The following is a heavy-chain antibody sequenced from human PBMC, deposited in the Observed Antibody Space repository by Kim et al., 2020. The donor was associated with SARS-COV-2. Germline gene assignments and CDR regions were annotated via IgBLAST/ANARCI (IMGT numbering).Heavy chain of an antibody. Sequence: STYYSPSLKSRVTISVDTSKNQFSLKLSSVTAADTAVYYCARVRLLPFDYWGQGTLVTVSS. D-gene: IGHD2-21*02. J-gene: IGHJ4*02. CDR3: ARVRLLPFDY. CDR2: ST. V-gene: IGHV4-30-2*04.